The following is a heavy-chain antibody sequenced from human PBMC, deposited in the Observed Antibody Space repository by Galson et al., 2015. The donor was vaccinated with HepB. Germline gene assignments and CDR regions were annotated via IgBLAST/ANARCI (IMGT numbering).Heavy chain of an antibody. Sequence: SLRLSCAASGFTFSSHGMNWVRQAPGKGLEWVATIWVDGTNKFYADSVKGRFTISRDNSKNTLSLQMNSLRADDTAVYYCAREGDPHSYWSALDFWGQGILVTVSS. V-gene: IGHV3-33*01. CDR1: GFTFSSHG. CDR2: IWVDGTNK. CDR3: AREGDPHSYWSALDF. J-gene: IGHJ4*02. D-gene: IGHD3-3*01.